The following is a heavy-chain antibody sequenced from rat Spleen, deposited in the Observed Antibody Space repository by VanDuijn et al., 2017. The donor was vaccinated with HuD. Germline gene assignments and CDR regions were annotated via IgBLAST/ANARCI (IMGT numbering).Heavy chain of an antibody. CDR3: ARQGYNYVMDA. V-gene: IGHV5-7*01. D-gene: IGHD4-3*01. CDR2: ILSGGSGT. CDR1: GFTFSSFA. Sequence: EVQLVESGGGLVQPGRSLKLSCTASGFTFSSFAMAWVRQAPEKGLEWVATILSGGSGTYYPDSVKGRFTIPRDNAKSTLYLQMDSLRSEDTATYYCARQGYNYVMDAWGQGVMVTVSS. J-gene: IGHJ4*01.